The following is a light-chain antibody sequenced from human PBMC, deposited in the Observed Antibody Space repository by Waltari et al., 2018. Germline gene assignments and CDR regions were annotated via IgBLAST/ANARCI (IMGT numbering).Light chain of an antibody. CDR2: DAS. CDR3: QQYDSYPFT. CDR1: QSITNW. Sequence: DIQMTQSPSSLSASVGDRISITCRTSQSITNWLAWYQQKPGKAPEVLIYDASSVESGVPSRFSGSGSGTEFTLTISSLQPDDSATYFCQQYDSYPFTFGPGTKVDVK. J-gene: IGKJ3*01. V-gene: IGKV1-5*01.